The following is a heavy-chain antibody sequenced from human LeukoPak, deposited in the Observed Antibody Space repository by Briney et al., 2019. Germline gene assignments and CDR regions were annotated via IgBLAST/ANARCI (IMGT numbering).Heavy chain of an antibody. D-gene: IGHD1-26*01. V-gene: IGHV3-74*01. J-gene: IGHJ4*02. CDR3: AREAKVGGALQY. CDR1: GFIFSDYW. Sequence: GGSLRLSCAASGFIFSDYWMHWVRQAPGKGLVWVSRINTDGGFTRYADSVQGRFIISRDTAKNTLFLQMNSLRAEDTAVYYCAREAKVGGALQYWGQGILGTVSS. CDR2: INTDGGFT.